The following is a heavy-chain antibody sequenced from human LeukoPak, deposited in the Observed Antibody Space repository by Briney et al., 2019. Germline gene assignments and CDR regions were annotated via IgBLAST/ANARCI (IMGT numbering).Heavy chain of an antibody. CDR1: GYTFSDFY. Sequence: GASVKVSCKTSGYTFSDFYIHWVRQAPGQGLEWMAWINPNHGGTNFAQKFQGRVTVTRHTSISTAYMELTGLTSDDTAVYFCARGEVVQYGSGSWKLDQWGQGTLVTVSS. V-gene: IGHV1-2*02. D-gene: IGHD3-10*01. CDR2: INPNHGGT. J-gene: IGHJ4*02. CDR3: ARGEVVQYGSGSWKLDQ.